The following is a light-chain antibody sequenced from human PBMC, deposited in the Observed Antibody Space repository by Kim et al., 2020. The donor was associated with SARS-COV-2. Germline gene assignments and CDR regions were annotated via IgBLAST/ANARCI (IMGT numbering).Light chain of an antibody. CDR1: QSLTTRF. CDR3: QQYESSPWT. Sequence: EIVLTQSPISLSLSPGQSATLFCRASQSLTTRFLAWYQQKPGRVPRLLIFDSTTGALGSPERFRGSGSGVKFTLTISRLEPEDSATYYCQQYESSPWTFGQGTKVDIK. J-gene: IGKJ1*01. CDR2: DST. V-gene: IGKV3-20*01.